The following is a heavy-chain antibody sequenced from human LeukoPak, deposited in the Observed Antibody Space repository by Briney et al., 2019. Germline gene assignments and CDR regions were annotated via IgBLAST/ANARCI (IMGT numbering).Heavy chain of an antibody. D-gene: IGHD3-22*01. CDR1: GFTFSSFA. J-gene: IGHJ4*02. CDR3: AKGRSAYYYTSRDY. CDR2: ISGNGGST. Sequence: QPGGSLRLSCVASGFTFSSFAITWVRQAPGKGLEWVSGISGNGGSTYHADSVKGRFTISRDNSKDTLFLQMNGLRTEDTAVYYCAKGRSAYYYTSRDYWGQGTLVTVSS. V-gene: IGHV3-23*01.